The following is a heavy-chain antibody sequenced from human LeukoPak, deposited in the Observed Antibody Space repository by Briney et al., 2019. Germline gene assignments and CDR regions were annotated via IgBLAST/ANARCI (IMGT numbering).Heavy chain of an antibody. CDR2: ISAYNGNT. CDR3: AREFPEVPAADYYYYYMDV. V-gene: IGHV1-69*01. J-gene: IGHJ6*03. D-gene: IGHD2-2*01. Sequence: GSSVKVSCKASGGTFSSYAISWVRQAPGQGLEWMGWISAYNGNTNYAQKFQGRVTITADESTSTAYMELSSLRSEDTAVYYCAREFPEVPAADYYYYYMDVWGKGTTVTVSS. CDR1: GGTFSSYA.